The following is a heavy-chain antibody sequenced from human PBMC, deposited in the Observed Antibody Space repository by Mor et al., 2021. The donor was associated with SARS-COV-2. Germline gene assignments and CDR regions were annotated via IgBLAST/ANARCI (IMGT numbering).Heavy chain of an antibody. CDR3: AREGYSGYVRGHSYFDY. D-gene: IGHD5-12*01. J-gene: IGHJ4*02. V-gene: IGHV3-33*01. CDR2: NK. Sequence: NKYYADSVKGRFTISRDNSKNTLYLQMNSLRAEDTAVYYCAREGYSGYVRGHSYFDYWGQGTLVTVSS.